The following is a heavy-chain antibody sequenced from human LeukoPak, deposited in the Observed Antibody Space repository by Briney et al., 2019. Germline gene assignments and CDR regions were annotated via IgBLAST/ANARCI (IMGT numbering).Heavy chain of an antibody. Sequence: PGGSLRLSCAASGFTFSSYAMRWVRQAPGKGLEWVSAISGSGGSTYYADSVKGRFTISRDNSKNTLYLQMNSLRAEDTAVYYCAKWSGYDILTGYYGGFDYWGQGTLVTVSS. J-gene: IGHJ4*02. CDR2: ISGSGGST. D-gene: IGHD3-9*01. CDR3: AKWSGYDILTGYYGGFDY. CDR1: GFTFSSYA. V-gene: IGHV3-23*01.